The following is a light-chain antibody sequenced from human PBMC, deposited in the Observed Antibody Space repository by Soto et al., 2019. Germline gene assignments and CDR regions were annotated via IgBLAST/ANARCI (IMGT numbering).Light chain of an antibody. V-gene: IGLV1-44*01. CDR3: ASWDDNLNGGV. J-gene: IGLJ3*02. CDR1: SSNIGTYT. Sequence: QSVLTQPPSASGTPGQRVTISCSGTSSNIGTYTVNWYQQLPGTAPKLLIYTDYQRPSGVPDRFSGSKSGTSASLAINGLHSEDEADYYCASWDDNLNGGVFGGGTKLTVI. CDR2: TDY.